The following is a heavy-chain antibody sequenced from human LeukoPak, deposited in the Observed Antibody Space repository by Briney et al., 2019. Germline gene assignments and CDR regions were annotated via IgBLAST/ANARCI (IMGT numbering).Heavy chain of an antibody. V-gene: IGHV3-74*01. CDR2: INGDGSST. Sequence: GGSLRLSCAASGFTFSSYWMHWVRQAPGKGLVWVSRINGDGSSTNYADSVKGRFTISRDNGKNTLYLQMNSLRAEDTAVYYCARLHGHGLDPWGQGTLVTVSS. J-gene: IGHJ5*02. CDR3: ARLHGHGLDP. CDR1: GFTFSSYW. D-gene: IGHD2-8*01.